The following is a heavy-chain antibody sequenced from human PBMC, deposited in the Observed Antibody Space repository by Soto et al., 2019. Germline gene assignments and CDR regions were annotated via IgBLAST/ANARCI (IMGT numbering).Heavy chain of an antibody. CDR2: FYSLGTT. CDR3: ATGRYSSGSEY. CDR1: GGSINDYY. Sequence: QVQLQESGPGLVKSSETLSLTCTISGGSINDYYWSWIRQSPGKGLEWIGHFYSLGTTNYNPSLTSRVSISLDTSKREYSLTLSFVTAADTAVYYCATGRYSSGSEYWGQGALVFVSS. D-gene: IGHD3-10*01. V-gene: IGHV4-59*01. J-gene: IGHJ4*02.